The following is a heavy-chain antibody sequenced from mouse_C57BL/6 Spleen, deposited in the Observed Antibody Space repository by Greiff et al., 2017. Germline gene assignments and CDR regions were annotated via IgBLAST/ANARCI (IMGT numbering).Heavy chain of an antibody. J-gene: IGHJ3*01. D-gene: IGHD4-1*01. V-gene: IGHV1-47*01. CDR3: ASGTWFAY. CDR2: FHPYNDDT. CDR1: GYTFPPSP. Sequence: QVQLQQSGAELVTPVASVKMSFKSSGYTFPPSPIAWMKQNHGKSLECIGNFHPYNDDTKYNETFKGKATLTVEKSSSTVYLELSRLTSDDSAVYYCASGTWFAYWGQGTLVTGSA.